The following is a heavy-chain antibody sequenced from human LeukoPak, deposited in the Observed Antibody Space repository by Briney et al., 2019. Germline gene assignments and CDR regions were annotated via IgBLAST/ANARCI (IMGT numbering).Heavy chain of an antibody. CDR3: ARHVRRITRDAFDI. CDR1: GGSISRDY. Sequence: PSETLSLTCTVSGGSISRDYWSWIRQPPGKGLEWIGYIYYTGSTNYNPSLKSRVTISVDTSKNQFSLKLSSVTAADTAVYYCARHVRRITRDAFDIWGQGTMVTVSS. V-gene: IGHV4-59*01. CDR2: IYYTGST. J-gene: IGHJ3*02. D-gene: IGHD1-14*01.